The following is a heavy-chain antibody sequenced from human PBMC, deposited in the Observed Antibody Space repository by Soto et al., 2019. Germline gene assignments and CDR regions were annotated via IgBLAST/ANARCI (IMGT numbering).Heavy chain of an antibody. CDR3: ARTGWYYDFWRGYYTPGYYYYYMDV. CDR2: MNPNSGNT. V-gene: IGHV1-8*01. D-gene: IGHD3-3*01. Sequence: ASVKVSCKASGYTFTSYDINWVRQATGQGLEWMGWMNPNSGNTGYAQKFQGRVTMTRNTSISTAYMELSSLRSEDTAVYYCARTGWYYDFWRGYYTPGYYYYYMDVWGKGTTVTVSS. CDR1: GYTFTSYD. J-gene: IGHJ6*03.